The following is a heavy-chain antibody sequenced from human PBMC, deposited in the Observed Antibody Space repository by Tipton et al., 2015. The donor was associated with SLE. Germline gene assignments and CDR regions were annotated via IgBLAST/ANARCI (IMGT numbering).Heavy chain of an antibody. V-gene: IGHV4-59*01. CDR3: ARDGLGWGYYYYMDV. CDR1: AGSISSYY. J-gene: IGHJ6*03. D-gene: IGHD5/OR15-5a*01. Sequence: TLSLTCTVSAGSISSYYWSWIRQPPGKGLEWIGYIYYTGSTKYNPSLKSRVTISIDTSKNQFSLKLSSVTAADTALYYCARDGLGWGYYYYMDVWGKGTTVTVSS. CDR2: IYYTGST.